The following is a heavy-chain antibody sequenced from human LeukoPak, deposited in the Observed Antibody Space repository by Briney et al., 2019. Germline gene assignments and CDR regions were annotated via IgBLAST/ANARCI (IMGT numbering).Heavy chain of an antibody. CDR1: GGSISSRSYY. Sequence: SETLSLTCTVSGGSISSRSYYWGWIRQPPGKGLEWIGSLYYSGSTYYNPSLKSRVTISVDTSKNQFSLKLRSVTVADTAVYYCARNRYYYGSGNYGVPNCFDPWGQGTLVTVSS. V-gene: IGHV4-39*01. J-gene: IGHJ5*02. CDR3: ARNRYYYGSGNYGVPNCFDP. D-gene: IGHD3-10*01. CDR2: LYYSGST.